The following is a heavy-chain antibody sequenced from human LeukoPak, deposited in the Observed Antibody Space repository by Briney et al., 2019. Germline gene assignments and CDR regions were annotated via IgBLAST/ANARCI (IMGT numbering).Heavy chain of an antibody. Sequence: ASVTVSCKASGYTFTGYYMRWVRQAPGQGLEWMGWINPNSGGTNYAQKFQGRVTMTRDTSISTAYMELSRLRSDDTAVYYCASPMKYGDYAFGYWGQGTLVTVSS. CDR2: INPNSGGT. D-gene: IGHD4-17*01. CDR1: GYTFTGYY. J-gene: IGHJ4*02. CDR3: ASPMKYGDYAFGY. V-gene: IGHV1-2*02.